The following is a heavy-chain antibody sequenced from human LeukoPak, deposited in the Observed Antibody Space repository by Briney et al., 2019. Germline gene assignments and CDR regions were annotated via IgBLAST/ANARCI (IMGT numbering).Heavy chain of an antibody. CDR2: IIPIFGIA. CDR3: ARDIRRDIQFNNFKRYFGMDV. J-gene: IGHJ6*04. CDR1: GGTFSSYA. V-gene: IGHV1-69*04. Sequence: SSVKVSCKASGGTFSSYAISWVRQAPGQGLEWMGRIIPIFGIANYAQKFQGRVTITADKSTSTAYMELSSLRSEDTAVYYCARDIRRDIQFNNFKRYFGMDVWGKGTTVIVS. D-gene: IGHD4-11*01.